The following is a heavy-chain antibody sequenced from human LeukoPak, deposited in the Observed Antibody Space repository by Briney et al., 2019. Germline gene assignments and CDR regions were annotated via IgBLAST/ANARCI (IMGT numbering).Heavy chain of an antibody. D-gene: IGHD1-26*01. Sequence: GGSLRLSCTASAFTFSDYSRNWVRQAPGKGLEWISYISGRSSTIYYADSVRGRFTISRDNAKNSMYLQMNSLRAEDTAVYYCARDRLTSGSYYFDYWGQGTLVTVSS. V-gene: IGHV3-48*01. CDR2: ISGRSSTI. J-gene: IGHJ4*02. CDR3: ARDRLTSGSYYFDY. CDR1: AFTFSDYS.